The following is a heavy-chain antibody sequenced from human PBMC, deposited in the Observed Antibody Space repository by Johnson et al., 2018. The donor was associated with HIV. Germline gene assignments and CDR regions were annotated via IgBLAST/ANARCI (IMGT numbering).Heavy chain of an antibody. CDR1: GFTFDDYA. V-gene: IGHV3-20*04. CDR2: ISWNGGST. CDR3: ARDPGNGGRPFDAFDI. Sequence: VQLVESGGGVVQPGRSLRLSCAASGFTFDDYAMHWVRQAPGKGLEWVSGISWNGGSTGYADSVKGRFAISRDNAKNSLYLQMNSLRAEDTALYYCARDPGNGGRPFDAFDIWGQGTMVTVSS. D-gene: IGHD4-23*01. J-gene: IGHJ3*02.